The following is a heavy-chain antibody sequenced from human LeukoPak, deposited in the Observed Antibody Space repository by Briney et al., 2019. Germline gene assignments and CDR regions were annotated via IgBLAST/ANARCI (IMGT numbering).Heavy chain of an antibody. CDR1: GGSISSSSYY. CDR2: IYYSGST. Sequence: SETLSLTCTVSGGSISSSSYYWGWIRQPPGKGLEWIGSIYYSGSTYYNPSLKSRVTISVDTSKNQFSLKLSSVTAADTAVYYCARTYCRGGSCGYYYYMDVWGKGTTVTISS. V-gene: IGHV4-39*01. D-gene: IGHD2-15*01. CDR3: ARTYCRGGSCGYYYYMDV. J-gene: IGHJ6*03.